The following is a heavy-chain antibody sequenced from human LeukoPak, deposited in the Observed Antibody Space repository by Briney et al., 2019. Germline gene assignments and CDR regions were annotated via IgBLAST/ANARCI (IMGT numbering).Heavy chain of an antibody. D-gene: IGHD6-19*01. V-gene: IGHV3-30*18. CDR1: GFTFSSYG. CDR3: AKQEQWLGLAP. J-gene: IGHJ5*02. Sequence: GGSLRLSCAASGFTFSSYGMHWVRQAPGKGLEWEAVISYDGSNKYYADSVKGRFTISRDNSKNTLYLQMNSLRAEDTAVYYCAKQEQWLGLAPWGQGTLVTVSS. CDR2: ISYDGSNK.